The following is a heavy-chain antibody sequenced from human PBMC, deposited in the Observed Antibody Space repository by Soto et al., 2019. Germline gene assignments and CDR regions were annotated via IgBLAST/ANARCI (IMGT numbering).Heavy chain of an antibody. CDR2: IYYAGST. CDR3: ARRGYCTNGVCYYGMDV. V-gene: IGHV4-59*12. Sequence: PSETLSLTCAVYGGSFSGYYWSWIRQPPGRGLEWIGFIYYAGSTKYNPSLNSRVTISVDKSKNQFSLKLSSVTAADTAVYYCARRGYCTNGVCYYGMDVWGQGTTVTVSS. D-gene: IGHD2-8*01. CDR1: GGSFSGYY. J-gene: IGHJ6*02.